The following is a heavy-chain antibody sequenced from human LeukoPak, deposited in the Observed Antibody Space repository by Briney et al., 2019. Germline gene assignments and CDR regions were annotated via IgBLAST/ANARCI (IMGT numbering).Heavy chain of an antibody. CDR1: GGSISSSSYY. Sequence: SETLSLTCTVSGGSISSSSYYWGWIRQPPGKGLEWIGSIYYSGSTYYNPSLKSRVTISVDTSRNQFSLKLSSVTAADTAVYYCAKERAGYTNPYYFDYWGQGTLVTVSS. J-gene: IGHJ4*02. V-gene: IGHV4-39*07. D-gene: IGHD3-16*02. CDR3: AKERAGYTNPYYFDY. CDR2: IYYSGST.